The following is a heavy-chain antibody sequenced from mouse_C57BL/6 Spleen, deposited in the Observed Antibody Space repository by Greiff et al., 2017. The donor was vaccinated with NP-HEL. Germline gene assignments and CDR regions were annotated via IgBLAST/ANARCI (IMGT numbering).Heavy chain of an antibody. V-gene: IGHV14-1*01. CDR3: TWGGNFSCAY. J-gene: IGHJ3*01. D-gene: IGHD2-1*01. CDR1: GFNIKDYY. CDR2: IDPADGDT. Sequence: VQGVESGAELVRPGASVKLSCTASGFNIKDYYMHWVKQRPEQGLEWIGRIDPADGDTEYAPKFQGKATMTADTSSNTAYLQRSSLTSEDTAVYYVTWGGNFSCAYWGQGTLVTVSA.